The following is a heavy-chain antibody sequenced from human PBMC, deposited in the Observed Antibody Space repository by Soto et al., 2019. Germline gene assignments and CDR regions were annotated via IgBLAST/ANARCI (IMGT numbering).Heavy chain of an antibody. Sequence: GGSLRLSCTASGFSVGRLSTTWVRQAPGKGLEWVSVLSSDDNTYYADSVKGRFTISRDISKNTLFLEMNSLRAEDTAVYHCARDIFGGSYDFWHGGQGTLVTVSS. D-gene: IGHD3-3*01. CDR3: ARDIFGGSYDFWH. J-gene: IGHJ4*02. CDR2: LSSDDNT. V-gene: IGHV3-66*01. CDR1: GFSVGRLS.